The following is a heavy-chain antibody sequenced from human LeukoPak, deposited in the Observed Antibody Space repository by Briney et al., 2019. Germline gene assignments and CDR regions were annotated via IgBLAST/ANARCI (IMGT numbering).Heavy chain of an antibody. CDR2: INHSGST. D-gene: IGHD3-22*01. J-gene: IGHJ4*02. CDR1: GGSFSGYF. Sequence: SETLSLTCAVYGGSFSGYFWSWIRQPPGKGLAWIGEINHSGSTNYNPSLKSRVTISVDTSKNQFSLKLSSVTAADTAVYYCARLYYYDSSGYSHGGIDYWGQGTLVTVSS. V-gene: IGHV4-34*01. CDR3: ARLYYYDSSGYSHGGIDY.